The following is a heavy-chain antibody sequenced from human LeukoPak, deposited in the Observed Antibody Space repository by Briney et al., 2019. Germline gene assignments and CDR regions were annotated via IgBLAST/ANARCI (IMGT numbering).Heavy chain of an antibody. CDR2: IYYSGST. CDR3: ASHDYGGNPDY. Sequence: SETLSLTCTVSGGSISSYYWSWIRQPPGKGLEWIGYIYYSGSTNYNPSLKSRVTISVDTSKNQFSLKLSSVTAADTAVYYCASHDYGGNPDYWGQGTLVTVSS. CDR1: GGSISSYY. J-gene: IGHJ4*02. V-gene: IGHV4-59*01. D-gene: IGHD4-23*01.